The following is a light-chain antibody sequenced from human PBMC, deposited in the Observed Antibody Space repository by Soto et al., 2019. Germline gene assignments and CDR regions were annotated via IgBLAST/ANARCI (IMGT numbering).Light chain of an antibody. J-gene: IGLJ3*02. V-gene: IGLV2-14*03. CDR1: SSDVGGYNF. CDR3: ISYTSGSAWV. Sequence: QPVLTQPASVSGSPGQSITISCTGTSSDVGGYNFVSWYQQHPGKAPKLMIHDVTTRPSGISSRFSGSKSGNTASLTISGLQADDEADYYCISYTSGSAWVFSGGTKVTVL. CDR2: DVT.